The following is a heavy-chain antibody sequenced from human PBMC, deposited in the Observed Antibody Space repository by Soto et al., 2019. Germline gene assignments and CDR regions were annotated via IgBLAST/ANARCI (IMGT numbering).Heavy chain of an antibody. V-gene: IGHV1-69*02. CDR3: ATNYGSGSAHFDY. CDR1: GGTFNFYS. CDR2: VIPMVGMS. J-gene: IGHJ4*02. Sequence: QVQLVQSGAEVKKPGSSVKVSCTASGGTFNFYSISWVRQAPGQGLEWVGRVIPMVGMSEYAQKFQGRVTITADKXTSTAYRTLRSLRSEDTAVYYCATNYGSGSAHFDYWGQGTLVTVSS. D-gene: IGHD3-10*01.